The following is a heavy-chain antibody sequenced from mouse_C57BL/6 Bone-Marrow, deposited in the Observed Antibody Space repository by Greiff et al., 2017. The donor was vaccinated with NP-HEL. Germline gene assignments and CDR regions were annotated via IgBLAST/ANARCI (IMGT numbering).Heavy chain of an antibody. V-gene: IGHV1-26*01. CDR1: GYTFTDYY. D-gene: IGHD2-2*01. CDR2: INPNNGGT. Sequence: EVQLQQSGPELVKPGASVKISCKASGYTFTDYYMNWVKQSHGKSLEWIGDINPNNGGTSYNQKFKGKATLTVDKSSSTAYMELRSLTSEDSAVYYCARRSMVTTVDYWGQGTTLTVSS. J-gene: IGHJ2*01. CDR3: ARRSMVTTVDY.